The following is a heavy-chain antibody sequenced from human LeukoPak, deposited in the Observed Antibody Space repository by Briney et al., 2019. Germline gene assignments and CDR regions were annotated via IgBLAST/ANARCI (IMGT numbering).Heavy chain of an antibody. CDR3: AREILAVAGTYAFDI. CDR1: GGSISSYY. D-gene: IGHD6-19*01. Sequence: KPSETLSLTCTVSGGSISSYYWSWIRQPAGKGLEWIGHIYISESTNYNPSLKSRVTMSVDTSKNQFSLKLSSVTAADTAVYYCAREILAVAGTYAFDIWGQGTMVTVSS. J-gene: IGHJ3*02. CDR2: IYISEST. V-gene: IGHV4-4*07.